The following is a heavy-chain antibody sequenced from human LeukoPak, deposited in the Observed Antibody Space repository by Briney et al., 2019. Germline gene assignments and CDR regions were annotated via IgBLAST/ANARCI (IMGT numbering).Heavy chain of an antibody. Sequence: ASVKASCKASGYTFTSYYMHWVRQAPGQGLEWMGIINPSGGSTSYAQKFQGRVTMTRDTSTSTVYMELSSLRSEDTAVYYCARPMVQSVDYYGMDVWGQGTTVTVSS. CDR1: GYTFTSYY. CDR2: INPSGGST. V-gene: IGHV1-46*01. J-gene: IGHJ6*02. D-gene: IGHD3-10*01. CDR3: ARPMVQSVDYYGMDV.